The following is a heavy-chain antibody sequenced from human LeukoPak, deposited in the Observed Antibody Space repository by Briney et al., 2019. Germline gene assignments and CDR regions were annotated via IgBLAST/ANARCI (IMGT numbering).Heavy chain of an antibody. D-gene: IGHD6-13*01. Sequence: SGGSLRLSCAASGFTFSVYYMSWIRHALGEGLEWVSYISSSGSTIYYAGSVKGRFNIYRENAKNSTYLQMNSMTAEYRAVYYCASKCREAGRDYWGQGTLVTVSS. V-gene: IGHV3-11*04. CDR2: ISSSGSTI. J-gene: IGHJ4*02. CDR3: ASKCREAGRDY. CDR1: GFTFSVYY.